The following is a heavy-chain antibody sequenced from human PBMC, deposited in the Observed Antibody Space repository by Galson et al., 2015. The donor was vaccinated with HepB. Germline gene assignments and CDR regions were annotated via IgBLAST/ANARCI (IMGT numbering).Heavy chain of an antibody. D-gene: IGHD6-13*01. CDR1: GFTVSSNY. Sequence: SLRLSCAASGFTVSSNYMTWVRQAPGKGLEWVSVIYSGGSTYYADSVKGRFAISRDNSKNTLYLQMNNLRAEDTAVYYCARGGPRAAAGNFDYWGQGTLVTVSS. V-gene: IGHV3-53*01. J-gene: IGHJ4*02. CDR2: IYSGGST. CDR3: ARGGPRAAAGNFDY.